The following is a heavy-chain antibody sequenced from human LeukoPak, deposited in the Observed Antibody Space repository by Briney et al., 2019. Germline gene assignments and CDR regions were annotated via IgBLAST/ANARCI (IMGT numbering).Heavy chain of an antibody. D-gene: IGHD3-22*01. J-gene: IGHJ4*02. Sequence: PGGSLRLSCAASGFTFSSYAMHWVRQAPGKGLEWVAVISYDGSNKYYADSVKGRFTISRDNSKNTLYLQMNSLRAEDTAVYYCARERAQGDYYDSSGYGFDYWGQGTLVTVSS. CDR3: ARERAQGDYYDSSGYGFDY. CDR2: ISYDGSNK. CDR1: GFTFSSYA. V-gene: IGHV3-30-3*01.